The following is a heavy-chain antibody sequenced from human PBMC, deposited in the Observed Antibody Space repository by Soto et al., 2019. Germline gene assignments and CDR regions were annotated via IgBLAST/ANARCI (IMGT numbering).Heavy chain of an antibody. Sequence: QEQLQQWGAGLLKPSETLSLTCGVNGGSFSDHYWSWIRQPPGKGLEWIGEIDPDGSAKYNPSLKSRLRTSLDTSKTQFSLKLSSVTAADTSVYYCARDGYLFGSFDYWGQGTLVTVSS. CDR1: GGSFSDHY. J-gene: IGHJ4*02. V-gene: IGHV4-34*01. D-gene: IGHD3-16*01. CDR2: IDPDGSA. CDR3: ARDGYLFGSFDY.